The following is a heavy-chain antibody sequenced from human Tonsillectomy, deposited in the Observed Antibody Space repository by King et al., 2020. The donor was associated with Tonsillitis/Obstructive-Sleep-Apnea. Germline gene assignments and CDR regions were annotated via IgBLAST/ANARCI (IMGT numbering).Heavy chain of an antibody. CDR1: GGTFSSYA. CDR3: ARASSTVSSPFDY. D-gene: IGHD4-11*01. J-gene: IGHJ4*02. Sequence: VQLVESGAEVKKPGSSVKVSCKASGGTFSSYAISWVRQAPGQGLEWMGRIIPILGIANYAQKFQGRVTITADKSTSTAYMELSSLRSEDTAVYYCARASSTVSSPFDYWGQGTLDTVSS. CDR2: IIPILGIA. V-gene: IGHV1-69*09.